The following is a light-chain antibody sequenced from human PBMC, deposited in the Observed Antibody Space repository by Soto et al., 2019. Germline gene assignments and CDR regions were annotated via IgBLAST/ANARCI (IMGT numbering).Light chain of an antibody. J-gene: IGKJ1*01. CDR2: GAS. CDR1: QSINRN. Sequence: EIVMTQSQATLSVSPGERVTLSCRASQSINRNLAWYQQKPGQAPRLLVYGASTRATGIPARFSGSGSGTEFTLTISSLQSEDFAVYYCQQYNNWPGWAFGQGTKVEIK. V-gene: IGKV3-15*01. CDR3: QQYNNWPGWA.